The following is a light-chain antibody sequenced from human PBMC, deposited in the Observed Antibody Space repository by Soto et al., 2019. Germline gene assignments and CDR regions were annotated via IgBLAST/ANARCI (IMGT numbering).Light chain of an antibody. CDR3: CSYTSSSTL. CDR1: STDVGASNN. J-gene: IGLJ1*01. Sequence: QSALTQPRSVSGSHGQSVTISCTGTSTDVGASNNVSWYQQHPGKAPKLMIYDVSERPSGVPDRFSGSKSGNTASLTITGLQAEDEADYYCCSYTSSSTLFGTGTKLTVL. V-gene: IGLV2-11*01. CDR2: DVS.